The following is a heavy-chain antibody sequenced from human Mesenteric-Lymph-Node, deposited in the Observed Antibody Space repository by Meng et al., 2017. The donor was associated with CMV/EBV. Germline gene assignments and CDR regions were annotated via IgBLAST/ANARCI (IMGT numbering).Heavy chain of an antibody. J-gene: IGHJ4*02. CDR2: IYYSGST. CDR3: ARDQAVVVIQPEDY. V-gene: IGHV4-59*12. D-gene: IGHD2-2*01. Sequence: SETLSLTCTVSGGSINNYFWNWIRQPPGKGLECIGYIYYSGSTNYNPSLKSRVTISADTSKNQFSLKLSSVTAADTAVYYCARDQAVVVIQPEDYWGQGTLVTVSS. CDR1: GGSINNYF.